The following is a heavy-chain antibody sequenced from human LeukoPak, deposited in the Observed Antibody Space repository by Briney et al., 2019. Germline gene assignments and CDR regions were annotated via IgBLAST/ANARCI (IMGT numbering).Heavy chain of an antibody. J-gene: IGHJ6*03. CDR2: IYYSGST. CDR3: ARAWGYYYYYMDV. CDR1: GGSISSYY. D-gene: IGHD3-16*01. V-gene: IGHV4-59*01. Sequence: SETLSLTCTVSGGSISSYYWSWIRQPPGKGLEWIGYIYYSGSTNYNPSLKSRVTISVDTSKNQFSLKLSSVTAADTAVYYCARAWGYYYYYMDVWGKGTTVTISS.